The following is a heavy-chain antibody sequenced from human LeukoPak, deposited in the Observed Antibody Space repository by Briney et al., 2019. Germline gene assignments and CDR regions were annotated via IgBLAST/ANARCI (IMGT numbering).Heavy chain of an antibody. D-gene: IGHD3-22*01. J-gene: IGHJ4*02. V-gene: IGHV3-33*01. CDR1: GFTFSSYG. Sequence: GGSLRLSCAASGFTFSSYGMHWVRQAPGKRLEGVAVIWYDGSNKYYADSVKGRFTISRDNSKNTLYLQMNSLRAEDTAVYYCARDLTTYDSSGYSGLDYWGQGTLVTVSS. CDR3: ARDLTTYDSSGYSGLDY. CDR2: IWYDGSNK.